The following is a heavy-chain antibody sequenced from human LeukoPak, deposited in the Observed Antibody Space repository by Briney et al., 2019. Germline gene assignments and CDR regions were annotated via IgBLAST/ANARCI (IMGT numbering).Heavy chain of an antibody. CDR3: ARGTYYYDSSGYYWDY. CDR2: IYYSGST. D-gene: IGHD3-22*01. Sequence: SETLSLTCTVSGGSISSYYWSWIRQPPGKGLEWIGYIYYSGSTNYNPSLKSRVTISVDTSKNQFSLKLSSVTAADTGVYYCARGTYYYDSSGYYWDYWGQGTLVTVSS. J-gene: IGHJ4*02. CDR1: GGSISSYY. V-gene: IGHV4-59*01.